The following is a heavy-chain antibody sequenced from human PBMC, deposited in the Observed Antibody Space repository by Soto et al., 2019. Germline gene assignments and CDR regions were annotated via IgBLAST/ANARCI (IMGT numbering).Heavy chain of an antibody. CDR3: GREGGYYHYFDY. J-gene: IGHJ4*02. V-gene: IGHV4-59*12. D-gene: IGHD1-26*01. CDR1: GGSISSYY. CDR2: IYFTGST. Sequence: PSETLSLTCTVSGGSISSYYWSWIRQPPGKGLEWIGYIYFTGSTNYNPSLKSRVTISVDTSKNQFSLKLTSVTAADTAVYYCGREGGYYHYFDYWGQGALVTVSS.